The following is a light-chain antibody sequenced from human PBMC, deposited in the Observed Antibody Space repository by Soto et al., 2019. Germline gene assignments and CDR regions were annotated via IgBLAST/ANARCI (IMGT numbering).Light chain of an antibody. J-gene: IGLJ3*02. CDR2: DVS. V-gene: IGLV2-14*01. CDR1: RSDVGGYNY. CDR3: SSYTSQSTLV. Sequence: QSALTQPASVSGSPGQSIAISCTGTRSDVGGYNYVSWYQQPPGKAPKLIIYDVSDRPSGVSTRFSGSKSGNTASLTISGLQADDEADYYCSSYTSQSTLVFGGGIKLTVL.